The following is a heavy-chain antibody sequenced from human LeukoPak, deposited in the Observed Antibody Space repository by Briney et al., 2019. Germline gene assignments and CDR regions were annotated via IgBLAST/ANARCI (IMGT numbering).Heavy chain of an antibody. Sequence: PGGSLRLSCAASGFTFSRNGMHWVRQAPGKGLEWVAVIWHDGSNKYYADSVKGRFTISRDNSKNTLYLQMNSLRAEDTAVYYCAKDVYSSSSYFDYWGQGTLVTVSS. CDR3: AKDVYSSSSYFDY. D-gene: IGHD6-6*01. CDR2: IWHDGSNK. J-gene: IGHJ4*02. V-gene: IGHV3-33*06. CDR1: GFTFSRNG.